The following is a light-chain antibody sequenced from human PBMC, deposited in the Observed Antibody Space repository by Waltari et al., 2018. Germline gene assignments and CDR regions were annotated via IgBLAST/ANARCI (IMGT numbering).Light chain of an antibody. CDR3: MQGTYWPYT. J-gene: IGKJ2*01. CDR1: QSLVHSDGNTY. CDR2: KVS. V-gene: IGKV2-30*02. Sequence: DVVMTQSPLSLPVTLGQPASISCMPSQSLVHSDGNTYLLWVHQRPGQSPRRLIYKVSNRESGVPDRFSGSGSDTDFTLKISRVEADDVGVYYCMQGTYWPYTFGQGTRLDIK.